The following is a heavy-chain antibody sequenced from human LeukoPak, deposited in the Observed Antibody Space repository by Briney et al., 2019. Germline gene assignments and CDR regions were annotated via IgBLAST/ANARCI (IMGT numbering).Heavy chain of an antibody. CDR1: GYTFTSYG. CDR2: ISAYNGNT. J-gene: IGHJ4*02. Sequence: ASVKVSCKASGYTFTSYGISWVRQAPGKGLEWMGWISAYNGNTNYAQKLQGRVTMTTDTSTSTAYMELRSLRSDDTAVYYCASSSYYDFWSGYYSSYYFDYWGQGTLVTVSS. V-gene: IGHV1-18*01. CDR3: ASSSYYDFWSGYYSSYYFDY. D-gene: IGHD3-3*01.